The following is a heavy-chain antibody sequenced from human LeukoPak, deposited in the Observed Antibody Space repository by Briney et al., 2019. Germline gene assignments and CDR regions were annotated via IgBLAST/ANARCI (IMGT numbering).Heavy chain of an antibody. Sequence: ASVKVSCKASGYTFTSHYMHWVRQAPGQGLEWMGNINPSGGSTSYAQKFQGRVTMTRDTSTSTVYMELGSLRSDDTAVYYCARTVAGTDSRDAFDIWGQGTMVTVSS. V-gene: IGHV1-46*01. CDR3: ARTVAGTDSRDAFDI. CDR2: INPSGGST. J-gene: IGHJ3*02. D-gene: IGHD6-19*01. CDR1: GYTFTSHY.